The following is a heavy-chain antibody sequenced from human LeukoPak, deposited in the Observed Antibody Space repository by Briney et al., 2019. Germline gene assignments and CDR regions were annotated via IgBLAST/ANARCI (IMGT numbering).Heavy chain of an antibody. CDR2: ISTYNGNT. Sequence: ASVKVSCKAPGYTFTSYGISWVRQAPGQGLEWMGWISTYNGNTNYAQKLQGRVTMTTDTSTSTAYMELRSLRSDDTAVYYCARDEVGYCSSTSCPASLWGQGTLVTVSS. D-gene: IGHD2-2*01. CDR3: ARDEVGYCSSTSCPASL. V-gene: IGHV1-18*01. CDR1: GYTFTSYG. J-gene: IGHJ4*02.